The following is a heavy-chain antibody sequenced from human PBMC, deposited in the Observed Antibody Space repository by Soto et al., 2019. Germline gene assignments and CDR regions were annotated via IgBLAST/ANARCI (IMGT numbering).Heavy chain of an antibody. D-gene: IGHD2-21*02. CDR1: GFTFDDYA. J-gene: IGHJ3*02. V-gene: IGHV3-9*01. Sequence: GGSLRLSCAASGFTFDDYAMHWVRQAPGKGLEWVSGISWNSGSIGYADSVKGRFTISRDNAKNSLYLQMNSLRAEDTALYYCAKDIYGVTSTAFDIWGQGTMVTVSS. CDR3: AKDIYGVTSTAFDI. CDR2: ISWNSGSI.